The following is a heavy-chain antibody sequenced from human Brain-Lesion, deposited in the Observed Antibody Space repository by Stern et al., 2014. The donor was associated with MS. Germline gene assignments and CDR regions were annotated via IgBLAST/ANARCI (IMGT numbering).Heavy chain of an antibody. D-gene: IGHD3-10*01. Sequence: EVQLVQSGGGLVQPGGSLSLSGAASGFTFSNYGLHWVRQAPGKGLVCVSRVNNDGRRTSYADSVKGRFTMSRDNAKNTLYLQMNSLRVEDTAIYYCARGERWFDSWGQGTLVTVSS. J-gene: IGHJ5*01. CDR2: VNNDGRRT. CDR3: ARGERWFDS. V-gene: IGHV3-74*02. CDR1: GFTFSNYG.